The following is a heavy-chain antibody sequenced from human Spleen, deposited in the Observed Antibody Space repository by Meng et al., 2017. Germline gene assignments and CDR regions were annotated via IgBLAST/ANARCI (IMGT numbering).Heavy chain of an antibody. V-gene: IGHV1-46*04. D-gene: IGHD3-10*01. Sequence: QVQLVQSGAEVMKPGASVKVSCKASGDTFTYYHMNWVRQAPGQGLEWVGINNPRDGDTSYSQKLRGRVTLTRDTSTSTAYMELRNLRSDDTGVYYCSKGTPGRRYAENWGQGTLVTVSS. CDR2: NNPRDGDT. CDR1: GDTFTYYH. CDR3: SKGTPGRRYAEN. J-gene: IGHJ4*02.